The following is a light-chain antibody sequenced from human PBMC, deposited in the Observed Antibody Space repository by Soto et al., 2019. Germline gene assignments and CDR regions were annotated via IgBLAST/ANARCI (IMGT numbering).Light chain of an antibody. J-gene: IGKJ3*01. V-gene: IGKV1-5*01. Sequence: DIQMTQSPSTLSASVGDRVTITCRASQSISNWLAWYQQKPGQAPKLLIYAASTLQAGVPSRFSGSGSGTDFTLTINSLQPEDFATYYCQQLNNYPRTFGPGTKVDIK. CDR2: AAS. CDR3: QQLNNYPRT. CDR1: QSISNW.